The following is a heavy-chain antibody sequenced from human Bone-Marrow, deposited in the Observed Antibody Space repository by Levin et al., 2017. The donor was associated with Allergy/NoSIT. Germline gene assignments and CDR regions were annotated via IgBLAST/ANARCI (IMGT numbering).Heavy chain of an antibody. D-gene: IGHD3-3*01. CDR3: AKPHRTRAFWSGYDHEFDS. V-gene: IGHV3-30*18. CDR2: ISDDGSDT. J-gene: IGHJ4*02. Sequence: GESLKISCAASGFTFSAYGMHWVRQAPGKGLQWVALISDDGSDTSYADSVKGRVSISRDNSKNTLYLQINSLRVEDTAVYFCAKPHRTRAFWSGYDHEFDSWGQGTLVTVSS. CDR1: GFTFSAYG.